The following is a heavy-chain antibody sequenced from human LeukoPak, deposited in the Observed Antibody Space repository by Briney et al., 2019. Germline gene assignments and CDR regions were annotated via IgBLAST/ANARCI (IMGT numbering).Heavy chain of an antibody. CDR3: ARGYDGSGYFGY. V-gene: IGHV3-21*01. J-gene: IGHJ4*02. Sequence: GGSLRLSCAASGFTFSIYTMNWVRQAPGKGLEWVSSISSSSNYIYYADSVKGRFTISRDNAKNSLYLQMNSLRAEDTAVYYCARGYDGSGYFGYWGQGTLVTVSS. D-gene: IGHD3-22*01. CDR1: GFTFSIYT. CDR2: ISSSSNYI.